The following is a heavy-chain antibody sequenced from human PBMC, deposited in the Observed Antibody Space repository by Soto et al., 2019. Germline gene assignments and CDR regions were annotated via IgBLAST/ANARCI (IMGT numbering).Heavy chain of an antibody. V-gene: IGHV1-8*01. CDR1: GYTFTSYD. CDR2: MNPNSGNT. CDR3: ARGRIAAAPPLYYMDV. D-gene: IGHD6-13*01. Sequence: ASVKVSCKASGYTFTSYDINWVRQATGQGLEWMGWMNPNSGNTGYAQKFQGRVTMTRNTSISTAYMELSSLRSEDTAVYYCARGRIAAAPPLYYMDVWGKGTTVTVS. J-gene: IGHJ6*03.